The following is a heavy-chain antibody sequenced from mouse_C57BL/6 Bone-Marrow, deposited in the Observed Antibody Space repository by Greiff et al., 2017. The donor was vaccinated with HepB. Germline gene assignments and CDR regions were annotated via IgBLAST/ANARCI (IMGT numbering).Heavy chain of an antibody. Sequence: VKLVESGAELARPGASVKLSCKASGYTFTSYGISWVKQRTGQGLEWIGEIYPRSGNTYYNEKFKGKATLTADKSSSTAYMELRSLTSEDSAVYFCARKTTVVAYKLYFDYWGQGTTLTVSS. CDR2: IYPRSGNT. CDR1: GYTFTSYG. V-gene: IGHV1-81*01. CDR3: ARKTTVVAYKLYFDY. D-gene: IGHD1-1*01. J-gene: IGHJ2*01.